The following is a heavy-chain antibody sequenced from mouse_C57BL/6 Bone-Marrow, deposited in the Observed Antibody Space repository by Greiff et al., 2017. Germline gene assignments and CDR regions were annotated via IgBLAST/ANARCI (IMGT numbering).Heavy chain of an antibody. V-gene: IGHV1-82*01. CDR2: IYPGDGDT. D-gene: IGHD2-3*01. CDR1: GYAFSSYW. J-gene: IGHJ2*01. Sequence: VQLQQSGPELVKPGASVKISCKASGYAFSSYWMNWVKQRPGTGLEWIGRIYPGDGDTNYNGKFKGKATLTADKSSSTAYMQLSRLTSEDSAVYFCASWNYYDCYYGDDWGQGTTRTVSS. CDR3: ASWNYYDCYYGDD.